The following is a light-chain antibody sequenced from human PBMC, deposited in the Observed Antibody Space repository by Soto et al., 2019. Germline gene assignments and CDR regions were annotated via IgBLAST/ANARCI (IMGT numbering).Light chain of an antibody. CDR3: SSYAGSNIVV. V-gene: IGLV2-8*01. CDR1: NSDVGGNNF. Sequence: QSALTQPASVSGSPGQSITISCTGTNSDVGGNNFVSWYQQHPGKAPKLMIYEVSKRPSGVPDRFSGSKSGNTASLTVSGLQAEDEADYYCSSYAGSNIVVFGGGTQLTVL. J-gene: IGLJ2*01. CDR2: EVS.